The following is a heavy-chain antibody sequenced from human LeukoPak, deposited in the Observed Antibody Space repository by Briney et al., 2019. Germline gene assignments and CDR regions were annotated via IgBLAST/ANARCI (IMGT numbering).Heavy chain of an antibody. Sequence: GGSLRLSCAASVFTFSSYGMHWVRQAPGKGLEWVAFIRYDGSNKYYADSVKGRFTIARDNSKNTLYLPMNSLRAEDTAVYYCAKPIAAAGGGFDYWGQGTLVTVSS. CDR3: AKPIAAAGGGFDY. D-gene: IGHD6-13*01. J-gene: IGHJ4*02. CDR1: VFTFSSYG. CDR2: IRYDGSNK. V-gene: IGHV3-30*02.